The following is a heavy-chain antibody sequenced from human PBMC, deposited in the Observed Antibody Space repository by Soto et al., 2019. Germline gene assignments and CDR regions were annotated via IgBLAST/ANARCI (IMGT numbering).Heavy chain of an antibody. D-gene: IGHD6-19*01. CDR1: GGSISPYY. Sequence: SETLSLTCTVSGGSISPYYWSWIRQPPGKGLQYIGYIHYAGSTSYNPSLERRVIMSVDTSKNHFSLKLSSVTAADTAVYYCARGLSSSTWFDPWGHGTLVTVSS. CDR3: ARGLSSSTWFDP. CDR2: IHYAGST. J-gene: IGHJ5*02. V-gene: IGHV4-59*01.